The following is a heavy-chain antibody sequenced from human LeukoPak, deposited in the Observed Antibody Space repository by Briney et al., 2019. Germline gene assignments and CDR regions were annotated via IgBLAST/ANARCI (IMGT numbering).Heavy chain of an antibody. J-gene: IGHJ5*02. D-gene: IGHD6-13*01. V-gene: IGHV3-21*01. CDR1: GFTFSDYW. CDR3: ASDIAAAGTLNWFDP. Sequence: PGGSLRLSCAASGFTFSDYWLDWVRQAPGKGLEWVSSISSSSSYIYYADSVKGRFTISRDNAKNSLYLQMNSLRAEDTAVYYCASDIAAAGTLNWFDPWGQGTLVTVSS. CDR2: ISSSSSYI.